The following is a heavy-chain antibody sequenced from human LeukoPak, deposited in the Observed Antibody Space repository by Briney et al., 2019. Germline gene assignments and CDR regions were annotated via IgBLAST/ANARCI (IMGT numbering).Heavy chain of an antibody. Sequence: SETLSLTCTVSGGSISSYYWSWIRQPPGKGLEWIGYIYYSGSTNYNPSLKSRVTISVDTSKNQFSLKLSSVTAADTAVYYCARALLGFDYWGQGTLVTVSS. CDR2: IYYSGST. J-gene: IGHJ4*02. CDR1: GGSISSYY. V-gene: IGHV4-59*01. CDR3: ARALLGFDY.